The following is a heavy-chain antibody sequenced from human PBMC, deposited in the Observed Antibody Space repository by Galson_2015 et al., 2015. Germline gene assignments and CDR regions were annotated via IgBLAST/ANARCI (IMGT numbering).Heavy chain of an antibody. CDR2: IGTAGDT. Sequence: SLRLSCAASGSTFSSYDMHWVRHATGKGLEWVSAIGTAGDTYYPGSVKGRFTISRENAKNSLYLQMNSLRAGDTAVYYCARVGAKANGAFYIWGQGTMGPVPS. J-gene: IGHJ3*02. V-gene: IGHV3-13*01. CDR1: GSTFSSYD. D-gene: IGHD1-26*01. CDR3: ARVGAKANGAFYI.